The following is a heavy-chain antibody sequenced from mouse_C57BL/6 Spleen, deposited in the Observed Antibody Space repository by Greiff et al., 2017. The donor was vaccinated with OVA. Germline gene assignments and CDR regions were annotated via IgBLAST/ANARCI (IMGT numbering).Heavy chain of an antibody. CDR1: GYAFSSYW. J-gene: IGHJ4*01. CDR2: IYPGDGDT. Sequence: QVQLQQSGAELVKPGASVKFSCKASGYAFSSYWMNWVKQRPGKGLAWIGQIYPGDGDTNYNGKFKGKATLTADKSSSTAYMQLSSLTSEDSAVYFCARGDYGSSSRAMDYWGQGTSVTVSS. V-gene: IGHV1-80*01. D-gene: IGHD1-1*01. CDR3: ARGDYGSSSRAMDY.